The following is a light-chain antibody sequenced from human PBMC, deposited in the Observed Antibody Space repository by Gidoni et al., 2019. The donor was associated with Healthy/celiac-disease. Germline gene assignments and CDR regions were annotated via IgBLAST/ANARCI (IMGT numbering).Light chain of an antibody. CDR2: GAS. V-gene: IGKV3-15*01. CDR1: QSVSSN. J-gene: IGKJ1*01. Sequence: EIVMTQSPATLSVSPGERATLSCRASQSVSSNLAGYQQKPGQAPRLLIYGASTRATGIPARFSGSGSGTEFTITISSLQSEDFAVYYCQQYNNWPWTFGQGTKVEIK. CDR3: QQYNNWPWT.